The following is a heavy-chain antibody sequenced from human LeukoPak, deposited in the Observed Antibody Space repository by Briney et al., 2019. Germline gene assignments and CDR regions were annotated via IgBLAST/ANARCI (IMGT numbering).Heavy chain of an antibody. CDR2: ISGSDGST. J-gene: IGHJ4*02. CDR3: AGASSAYFDN. V-gene: IGHV3-23*01. Sequence: GSLRLSCAASGFTFSSYAMSWVRQAPGKGLEWVSGISGSDGSTNYADSVKGRFTISRENSKNTLYLQMNSLRAEDTAVYYCAGASSAYFDNWGQGTLVTVSS. CDR1: GFTFSSYA. D-gene: IGHD1-26*01.